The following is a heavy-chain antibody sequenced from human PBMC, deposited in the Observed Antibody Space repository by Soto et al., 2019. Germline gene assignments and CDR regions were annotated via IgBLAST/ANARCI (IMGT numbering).Heavy chain of an antibody. CDR2: RSYDGSSE. D-gene: IGHD3-10*01. CDR3: ARVSNPCRVLLPYFDF. CDR1: GFTFSSYS. J-gene: IGHJ4*02. V-gene: IGHV3-30-3*01. Sequence: GGSLRLSCAASGFTFSSYSLHWVRQAPGKGLEWVAVRSYDGSSEHYADSVKGRFTVSRDISENTLYLQMNSLRLEDTAVYYCARVSNPCRVLLPYFDFWGQGTLVTV.